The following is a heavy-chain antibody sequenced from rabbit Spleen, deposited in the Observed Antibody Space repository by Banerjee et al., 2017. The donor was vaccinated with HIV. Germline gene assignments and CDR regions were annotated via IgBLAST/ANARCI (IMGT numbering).Heavy chain of an antibody. CDR3: VREVAAKFAL. CDR1: GFSFTSYYY. D-gene: IGHD4-1*01. CDR2: IYTDTGTT. Sequence: QEQLKESGGDLVKPGTSLTLTCTASGFSFTSYYYMCWVRQAPGKGLEWIGCIYTDTGTTWYASWAKGRLTISKTSSTTVTLQMTSLTAADTATYFCVREVAAKFALWGPGTLVPVS. V-gene: IGHV1S45*01. J-gene: IGHJ4*01.